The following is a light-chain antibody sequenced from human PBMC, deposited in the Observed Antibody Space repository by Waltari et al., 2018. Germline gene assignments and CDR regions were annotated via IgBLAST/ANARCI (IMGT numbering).Light chain of an antibody. CDR1: SPTIGSNY. Sequence: QSVLTQPPSASGTPGQRVTISCSGSSPTIGSNYVYWYQHLPGTAPKLLIYRNDQRPSGVPDRFSGSKSGTSASLAISELWSEDEADYYCVAWDDSLSATVFGGGTKLSVL. J-gene: IGLJ3*02. CDR2: RND. CDR3: VAWDDSLSATV. V-gene: IGLV1-47*03.